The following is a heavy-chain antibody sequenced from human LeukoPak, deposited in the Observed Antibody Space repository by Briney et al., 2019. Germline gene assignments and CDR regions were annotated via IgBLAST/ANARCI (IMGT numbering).Heavy chain of an antibody. V-gene: IGHV3-23*01. CDR3: AKDGGYRRYYFDY. J-gene: IGHJ4*02. Sequence: GGSLRLSCAASGFTFSSYATSWVRQAPGKGLEWVSAISGSGGSTYYADSVKGRFTISRDNSKNTLYLQMNSLRAEDTAVYYCAKDGGYRRYYFDYWGQGTLVTVSS. D-gene: IGHD5-18*01. CDR2: ISGSGGST. CDR1: GFTFSSYA.